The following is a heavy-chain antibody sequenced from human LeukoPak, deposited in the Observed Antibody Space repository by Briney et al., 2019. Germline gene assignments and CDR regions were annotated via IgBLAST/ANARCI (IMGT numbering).Heavy chain of an antibody. D-gene: IGHD3-16*02. Sequence: PSETLSLTCTVSGGSISSYYWNWIRQPPGKGLEWIGYIYYSGSTNYNPSLKSRVTISVDTSKNQFSLKLSSVTAADTAVYYCARGGYDYVWGSYRYWPDYWAREPWSPSPQ. V-gene: IGHV4-59*01. J-gene: IGHJ4*02. CDR3: ARGGYDYVWGSYRYWPDY. CDR1: GGSISSYY. CDR2: IYYSGST.